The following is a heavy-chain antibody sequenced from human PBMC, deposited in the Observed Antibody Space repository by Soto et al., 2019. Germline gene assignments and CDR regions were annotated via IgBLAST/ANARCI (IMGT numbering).Heavy chain of an antibody. CDR3: ARQSHEYSGYAFDY. CDR2: IYYSGST. CDR1: GGSISSYY. D-gene: IGHD5-12*01. J-gene: IGHJ4*02. Sequence: PSETLSLTCTVSGGSISSYYWSWIRQPPGKGLEWIGYIYYSGSTNYNPSLKSRVTISVDTSKNQFSLKLSSVTAADTAVYYCARQSHEYSGYAFDYWGQGTLVTVSS. V-gene: IGHV4-59*08.